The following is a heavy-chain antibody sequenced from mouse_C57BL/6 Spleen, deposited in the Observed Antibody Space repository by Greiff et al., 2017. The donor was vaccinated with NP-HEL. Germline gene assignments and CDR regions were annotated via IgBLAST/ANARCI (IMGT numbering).Heavy chain of an antibody. CDR3: GRNRAIGAMDY. CDR1: GYTFTSYW. J-gene: IGHJ4*01. D-gene: IGHD3-1*01. Sequence: VQLQQSGAELVMPWASVKLSCKASGYTFTSYWMHWVKQRPGQGLEWIGEIDPSDSYTSYNQKFKGKSTLTVDKSSSTAYMQLSSLTSEDSAVYYGGRNRAIGAMDYWGQGTSITVSS. V-gene: IGHV1-69*01. CDR2: IDPSDSYT.